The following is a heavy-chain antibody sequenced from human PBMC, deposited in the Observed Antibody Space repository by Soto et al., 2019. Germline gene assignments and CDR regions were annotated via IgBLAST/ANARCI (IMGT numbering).Heavy chain of an antibody. V-gene: IGHV3-23*01. Sequence: EVQLLESGGGLVQPGGSLRLSCAASGFTFSSYAMTWVRQAPGKGLEWVSAITGSGGTTYYADSVKGRFTISRDNSKNTLYLQMNSLRAEDTAVYSCAKDQYSSGWYRLWGQGTLVTVSS. J-gene: IGHJ4*02. D-gene: IGHD6-19*01. CDR1: GFTFSSYA. CDR2: ITGSGGTT. CDR3: AKDQYSSGWYRL.